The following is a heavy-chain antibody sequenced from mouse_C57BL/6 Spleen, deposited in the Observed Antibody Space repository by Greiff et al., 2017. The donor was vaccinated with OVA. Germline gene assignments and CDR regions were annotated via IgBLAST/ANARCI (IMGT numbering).Heavy chain of an antibody. V-gene: IGHV1-69*01. J-gene: IGHJ4*01. Sequence: QVQLQQPGAELVMPGASVKLSCKASGYTFTSYWMHWVKQRPGQGLEWIGEIDPSDSYTNYNQKFKGKSTLNVDKSSSTAYMQLSSLTSEDSAVYYCARQAYYGISPSYAMDYWGQGTSVTVSS. D-gene: IGHD1-1*01. CDR1: GYTFTSYW. CDR3: ARQAYYGISPSYAMDY. CDR2: IDPSDSYT.